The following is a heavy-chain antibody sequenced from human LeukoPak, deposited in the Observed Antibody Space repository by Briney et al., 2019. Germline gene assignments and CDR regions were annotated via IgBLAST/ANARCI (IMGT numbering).Heavy chain of an antibody. CDR1: GVSFSRTW. J-gene: IGHJ4*01. CDR3: ATDGAYGLTH. Sequence: EGSLRLSCAASGVSFSRTWMHWVRQAPGKGLVWVSHINSDGSTTYADSVKGRFTISRDNTKDMVYLQMNSLRAEDTAVYYCATDGAYGLTHWGQGTLVTVSS. CDR2: INSDGST. V-gene: IGHV3-74*01. D-gene: IGHD3-16*01.